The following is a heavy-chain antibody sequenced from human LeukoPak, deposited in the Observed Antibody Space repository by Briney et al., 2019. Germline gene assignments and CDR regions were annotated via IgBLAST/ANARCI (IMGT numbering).Heavy chain of an antibody. Sequence: PGRSLRLSCAASGFTFSSYGMHWVRQAPGTGLEWVAVISYDGSNKDYAYSVKGRFTISRDNSKNTLYLQMNSLRAEDTAVYYCAKEGGILTGYHHYDMDVWGQGTTVTVSS. CDR2: ISYDGSNK. V-gene: IGHV3-30*18. D-gene: IGHD3-9*01. CDR1: GFTFSSYG. CDR3: AKEGGILTGYHHYDMDV. J-gene: IGHJ6*02.